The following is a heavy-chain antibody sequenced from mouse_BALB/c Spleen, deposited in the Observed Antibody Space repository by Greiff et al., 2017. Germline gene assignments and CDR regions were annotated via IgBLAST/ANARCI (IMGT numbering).Heavy chain of an antibody. CDR1: GFTFSDYY. D-gene: IGHD2-4*01. V-gene: IGHV5-4*02. CDR2: ISDGGSYT. CDR3: ARGGYDYDDGVGAIDY. Sequence: DVKLVESGGGLVKPGGSLTLSCAASGFTFSDYYMYWVRQTPEKRLEWVATISDGGSYTYYPDSVKGRFTISRDTAKNNLYLQMSSLKSEDTAMYYCARGGYDYDDGVGAIDYWGQGTSVTVSA. J-gene: IGHJ4*01.